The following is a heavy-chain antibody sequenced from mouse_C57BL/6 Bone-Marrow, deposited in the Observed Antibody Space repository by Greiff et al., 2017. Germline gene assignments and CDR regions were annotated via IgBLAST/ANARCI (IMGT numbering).Heavy chain of an antibody. CDR1: GYSITSGYY. V-gene: IGHV3-6*01. CDR3: ATYYSNYGAMDY. D-gene: IGHD2-5*01. J-gene: IGHJ4*01. Sequence: EVKLQESGPGLVKPSQSLSLTCSVTGYSITSGYYWNWIRQFPGNKLEWMGYISYDGSNNYNPSLKNRISITRDTSKNQFFLKLNSVTTEDTATYYCATYYSNYGAMDYWGQGTSVTVSS. CDR2: ISYDGSN.